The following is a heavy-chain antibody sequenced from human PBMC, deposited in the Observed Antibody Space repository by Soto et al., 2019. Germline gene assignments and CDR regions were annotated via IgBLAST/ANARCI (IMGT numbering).Heavy chain of an antibody. J-gene: IGHJ3*01. D-gene: IGHD4-4*01. V-gene: IGHV3-11*01. CDR3: ERESAMTTVTTALAFDV. CDR1: GFTFSDYY. CDR2: ISFNGGTI. Sequence: QVQLVESGGGSVKPGGSLRLSCAASGFTFSDYYMSWIRQAPGKGLEWVSYISFNGGTIYYADSVKGRFTISRDNVKKALYLPMNSLGSEDTAVYYCERESAMTTVTTALAFDVWGQGTMVTVSS.